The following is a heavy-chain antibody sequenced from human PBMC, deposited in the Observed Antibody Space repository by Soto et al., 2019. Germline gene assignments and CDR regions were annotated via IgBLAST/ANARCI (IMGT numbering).Heavy chain of an antibody. Sequence: QIQLVQSGPEVKKPVASVKVSCKASGYTFTTYGISWVRLAPGQGLEWMGWISGYNGQTNYGQKFRGRVTITTDTSTSAAYMELRSLTSDDTAIYYCARDGRKHLWVEGLNAMDVWGQGTTVTVSS. J-gene: IGHJ6*02. V-gene: IGHV1-18*01. CDR2: ISGYNGQT. CDR1: GYTFTTYG. CDR3: ARDGRKHLWVEGLNAMDV. D-gene: IGHD5-18*01.